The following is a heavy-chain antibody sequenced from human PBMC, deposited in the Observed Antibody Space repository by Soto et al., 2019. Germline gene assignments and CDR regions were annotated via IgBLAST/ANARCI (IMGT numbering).Heavy chain of an antibody. Sequence: QVQLVESGGGVVQPGRSLRLSCVASGFTFSSYIMHWVRQAPGKGLEWVAVIPYDGNNKDYADSVKGRFTISRDNSKNTLYLQLSSLRAEDTAVYYCAGGDNYYGMGVWGQGTTVTVS. D-gene: IGHD2-15*01. J-gene: IGHJ6*02. CDR3: AGGDNYYGMGV. CDR1: GFTFSSYI. CDR2: IPYDGNNK. V-gene: IGHV3-30-3*01.